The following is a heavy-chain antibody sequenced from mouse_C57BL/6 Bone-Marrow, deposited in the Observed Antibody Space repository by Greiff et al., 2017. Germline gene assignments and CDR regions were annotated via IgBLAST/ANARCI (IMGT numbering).Heavy chain of an antibody. J-gene: IGHJ3*01. CDR2: ISSGGSYT. Sequence: EVQLVESGGDLVKPGGSLKLSCAASGFTFSSYGMSWVRQTPDKRLEWVATISSGGSYTYYPDSVKGRFTISRDNAKNTLYLQMSSLKSEDTAMYYCAITTVGGTWFAYWGQGTLVTVSA. CDR3: AITTVGGTWFAY. V-gene: IGHV5-6*01. D-gene: IGHD1-1*01. CDR1: GFTFSSYG.